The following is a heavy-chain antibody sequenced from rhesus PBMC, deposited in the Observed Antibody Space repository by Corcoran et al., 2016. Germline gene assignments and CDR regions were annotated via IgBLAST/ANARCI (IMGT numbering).Heavy chain of an antibody. V-gene: IGHV4-165*01. J-gene: IGHJ4*01. Sequence: QVQLQESGPGLVKPSETLSLTCAVSGGSFSGYYWGWIRQPPGKGLEWVGYISGSSCSTDSTPSLKRRVTISTDTSKNQFSLKLSSVTAADTAVYYCAREIQRVHDYFDYWGQGVLVTVSS. CDR2: ISGSSCST. CDR3: AREIQRVHDYFDY. CDR1: GGSFSGYY. D-gene: IGHD5-24*01.